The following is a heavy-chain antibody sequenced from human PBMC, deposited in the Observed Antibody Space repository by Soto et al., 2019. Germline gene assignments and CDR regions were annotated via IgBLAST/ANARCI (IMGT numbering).Heavy chain of an antibody. J-gene: IGHJ6*02. CDR2: IIPIFGTA. Sequence: QVQLVQSGAELKKPGASVKVSCKASGGTFSSYAISWVRQAPGQGLEWMGGIIPIFGTANYAQKFQGRVTITADESTSPASIELSSLKSEDTAVYYGAGEVSTTPLDYYYGMDVWGQGTTVTVSS. D-gene: IGHD1-26*01. V-gene: IGHV1-69*01. CDR1: GGTFSSYA. CDR3: AGEVSTTPLDYYYGMDV.